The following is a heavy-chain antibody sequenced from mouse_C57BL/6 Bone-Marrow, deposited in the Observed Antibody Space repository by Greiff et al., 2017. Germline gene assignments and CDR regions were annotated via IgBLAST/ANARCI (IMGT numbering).Heavy chain of an antibody. J-gene: IGHJ4*01. CDR3: ARHPDGYYDYAMDY. CDR2: ISSGGSYT. Sequence: EVQGVESGGDLVKPGGSLKLSRAASGFTFSSYGMSWVRQTPDKRLEWVATISSGGSYTYYPDSVKGRFTISRDNAKNTLYLQMSSLKSEDTAMYYCARHPDGYYDYAMDYWGQGTSVTVAS. V-gene: IGHV5-6*01. D-gene: IGHD2-3*01. CDR1: GFTFSSYG.